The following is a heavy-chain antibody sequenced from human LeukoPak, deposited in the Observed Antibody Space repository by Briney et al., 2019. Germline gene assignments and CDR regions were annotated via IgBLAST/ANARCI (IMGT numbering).Heavy chain of an antibody. V-gene: IGHV1-2*02. CDR3: ARDAIVRDYSNSDY. D-gene: IGHD4-11*01. Sequence: ASVKVSCKASGYTFTGSYMHWVRQAPGQGLEWMGWIYPSNGGTNYAQKFQGRVTMTRDTSISTAYMELSRLTSDDTAVYYCARDAIVRDYSNSDYWGQGTLVTVSS. CDR2: IYPSNGGT. CDR1: GYTFTGSY. J-gene: IGHJ4*02.